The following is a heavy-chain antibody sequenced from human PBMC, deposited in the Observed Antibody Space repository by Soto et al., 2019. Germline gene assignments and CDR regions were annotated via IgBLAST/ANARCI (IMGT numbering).Heavy chain of an antibody. CDR3: ARGVKGGYSSGWYYFDY. CDR2: INAGNGNT. CDR1: GYTFTSYA. V-gene: IGHV1-3*01. Sequence: RASVKVSCKASGYTFTSYAMHWVRQAPGQRLEWMGWINAGNGNTKYSQKFQGRVTITRDTSASTAYMELSSLRSEDTAVYYCARGVKGGYSSGWYYFDYWGQGTLVTV. D-gene: IGHD6-19*01. J-gene: IGHJ4*02.